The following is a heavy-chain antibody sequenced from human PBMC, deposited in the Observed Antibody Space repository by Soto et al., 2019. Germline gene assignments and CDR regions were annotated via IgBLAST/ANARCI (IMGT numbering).Heavy chain of an antibody. D-gene: IGHD3-16*01. Sequence: QVQLVESGGGVVQPGRSLRLSCAASGFTFSSYAMHWVRQAPGKGLEWVAVISYDGSNKYYADSVKGRFTISRDNSKNTLYLQMNSLRAEDSAVYYCARAYDGDYFDYWGQGNLVTVSS. J-gene: IGHJ4*02. CDR1: GFTFSSYA. CDR3: ARAYDGDYFDY. V-gene: IGHV3-30-3*01. CDR2: ISYDGSNK.